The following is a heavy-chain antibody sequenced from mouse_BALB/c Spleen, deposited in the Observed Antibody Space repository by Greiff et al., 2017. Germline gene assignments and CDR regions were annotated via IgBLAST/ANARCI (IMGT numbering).Heavy chain of an antibody. J-gene: IGHJ4*01. CDR2: ISYSGST. CDR1: GYSITSDYA. Sequence: DVQLQESGPGLVKPSQSLSLTCTVTGYSITSDYAWNWIRQFPGNKLEWMGYISYSGSTSYNPSLKSRISITRDTSKNQFFLQLNSVTTEDTATYYCARGGGNRHYAMDYWGQGTSVTVSS. D-gene: IGHD1-1*02. CDR3: ARGGGNRHYAMDY. V-gene: IGHV3-2*02.